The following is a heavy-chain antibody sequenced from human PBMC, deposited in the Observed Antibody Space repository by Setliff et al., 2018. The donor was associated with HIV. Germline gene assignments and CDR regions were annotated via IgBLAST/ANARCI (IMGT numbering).Heavy chain of an antibody. CDR1: GFSFSRYG. D-gene: IGHD6-19*01. CDR3: AREATPRHSSGWVYFDY. J-gene: IGHJ4*02. CDR2: IWKDGSGDTI. Sequence: PGGSLRLSCAVSGFSFSRYGMHWVRQAPGRGLEWVAVIWKDGSGDTIYYADSVKGRFTMSRDNAKDSVYLQMNTLRVEDTAVYYCAREATPRHSSGWVYFDYWGQGMMVTVSS. V-gene: IGHV3-33*08.